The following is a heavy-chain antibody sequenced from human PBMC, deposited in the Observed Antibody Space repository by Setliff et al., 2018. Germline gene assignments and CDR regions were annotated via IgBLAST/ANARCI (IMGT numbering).Heavy chain of an antibody. Sequence: GSLRLSCAASGFSFSSYWMHWVRQGPGKGLEWIGSIHYSGATYFNPSLNSRVTISVDTPKNQFSLKLSSVTAADTAVCYCARAAKYDSSSYYGLWLDPWGQGTLVTVSS. CDR1: GFSFSSYW. CDR2: IHYSGAT. CDR3: ARAAKYDSSSYYGLWLDP. D-gene: IGHD3-22*01. V-gene: IGHV4-39*07. J-gene: IGHJ5*02.